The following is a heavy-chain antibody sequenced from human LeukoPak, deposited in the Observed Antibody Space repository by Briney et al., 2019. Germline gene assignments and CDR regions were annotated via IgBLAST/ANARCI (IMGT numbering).Heavy chain of an antibody. V-gene: IGHV3-7*01. J-gene: IGHJ4*02. CDR3: ARVPTYYDFWSDPTYYFDY. CDR1: GFTFSSYA. Sequence: GGSLRLSCAGSGFTFSSYAMSWVRQAPGKGLEWVANIKQDGSEKYYVDSVKGRFTISRDNAKNSLYLQMNSLRAEDTAVYYCARVPTYYDFWSDPTYYFDYWGQGTLVTVSS. CDR2: IKQDGSEK. D-gene: IGHD3-3*01.